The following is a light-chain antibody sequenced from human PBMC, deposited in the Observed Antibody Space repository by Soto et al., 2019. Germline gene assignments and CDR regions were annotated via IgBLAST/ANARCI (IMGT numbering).Light chain of an antibody. J-gene: IGLJ2*01. CDR1: SSDVVTYNY. CDR3: GSYTTSTPLV. Sequence: QSALTQPASVSVSPGQSITISCTGTSSDVVTYNYVSWYQQHPGKSPKLIIYDVNNRPSGVSNRFSGSKSGNTASLPISGLLAEDEGDYYCGSYTTSTPLVFGGGTKLTVL. V-gene: IGLV2-14*03. CDR2: DVN.